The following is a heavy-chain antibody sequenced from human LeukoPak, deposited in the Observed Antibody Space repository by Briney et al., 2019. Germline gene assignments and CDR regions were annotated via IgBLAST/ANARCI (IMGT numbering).Heavy chain of an antibody. V-gene: IGHV3-9*01. CDR2: ISWNSGSI. CDR1: GFTFDDYA. J-gene: IGHJ4*02. Sequence: GGSLRLSCAASGFTFDDYAMHWVRHAPGKGLEWVSGISWNSGSIGYADSVKGRFTISRDNAKDSLYLQMNSLRAEDTALYYCAKETLAAAGSNFDYWGQGTLVTVSS. D-gene: IGHD6-13*01. CDR3: AKETLAAAGSNFDY.